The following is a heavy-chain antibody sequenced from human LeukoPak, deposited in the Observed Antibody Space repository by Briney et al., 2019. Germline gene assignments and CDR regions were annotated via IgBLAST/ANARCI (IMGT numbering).Heavy chain of an antibody. D-gene: IGHD2-21*01. V-gene: IGHV4-34*01. J-gene: IGHJ3*02. Sequence: PSETLSLTCAVYGGSFSGYYWSWIRQPPGKGLEWIEEINHSGSTNYNPSLKSRVTISVDTSKNQFSLKLSSVTAADTAVYYCARAYCGGDCYYRAFDIWGQGTMVTVSS. CDR1: GGSFSGYY. CDR3: ARAYCGGDCYYRAFDI. CDR2: INHSGST.